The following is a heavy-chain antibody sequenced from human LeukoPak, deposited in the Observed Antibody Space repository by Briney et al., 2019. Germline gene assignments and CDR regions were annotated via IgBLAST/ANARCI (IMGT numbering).Heavy chain of an antibody. CDR1: GYTFTSYY. D-gene: IGHD5-24*01. J-gene: IGHJ4*02. Sequence: ASVKVSCKASGYTFTSYYMHWVRQAPGQGLEWMGIINPSGGSTSYAQKFQGRVTITADESTSTAYMELSSLRSEDTAVYYCARDLGAYNDWGQGTLVTVSS. CDR3: ARDLGAYND. V-gene: IGHV1-46*01. CDR2: INPSGGST.